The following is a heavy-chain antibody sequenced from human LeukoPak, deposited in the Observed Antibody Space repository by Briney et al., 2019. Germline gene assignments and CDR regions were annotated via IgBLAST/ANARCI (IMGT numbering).Heavy chain of an antibody. CDR3: AKDMGPLYDYSNYAPDY. CDR2: IKQDGSEK. V-gene: IGHV3-7*03. CDR1: GFTFSSYW. Sequence: GGSLRLSCAASGFTFSSYWMSWVRQAPGKGLEWVANIKQDGSEKYYVDSVKGRFTISRDNAKNSLYLQMNSLRAEDTALYYCAKDMGPLYDYSNYAPDYWGQGTLVTVSS. J-gene: IGHJ4*02. D-gene: IGHD4-11*01.